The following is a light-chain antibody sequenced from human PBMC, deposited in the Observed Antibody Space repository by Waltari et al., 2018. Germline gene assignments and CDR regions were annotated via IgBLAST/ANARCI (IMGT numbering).Light chain of an antibody. J-gene: IGKJ3*01. CDR1: QSVSSY. V-gene: IGKV3-11*01. Sequence: EIVLTQSPATLSLSPGERATLPCRASQSVSSYLAWYQQKPGQAPRLLIYDASNRASGIPARFSGSGSGIDFTLTISSLEPEDFAVYYCQQRSNWPPRFTFGPGTKVDIK. CDR3: QQRSNWPPRFT. CDR2: DAS.